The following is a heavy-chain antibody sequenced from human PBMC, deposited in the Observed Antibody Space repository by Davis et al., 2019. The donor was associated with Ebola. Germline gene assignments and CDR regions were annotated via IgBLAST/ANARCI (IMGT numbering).Heavy chain of an antibody. CDR1: GYSFPTYW. V-gene: IGHV5-51*01. CDR3: ASLRRTITGMDDGFDI. Sequence: GESLKISCKGSGYSFPTYWNGRVRQRPGKGPEWMGIIYPLDSDTRYSPSFRGQVTISADKSMKTAFLQWSSLKASDSGMYYCASLRRTITGMDDGFDIWGQGTMVTVSS. J-gene: IGHJ3*02. CDR2: IYPLDSDT. D-gene: IGHD2-8*02.